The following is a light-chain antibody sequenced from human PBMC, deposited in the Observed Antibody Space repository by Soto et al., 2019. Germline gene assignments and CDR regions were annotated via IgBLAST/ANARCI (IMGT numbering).Light chain of an antibody. CDR2: DAS. CDR1: QSVSSS. V-gene: IGKV3-11*01. J-gene: IGKJ4*01. CDR3: QHRGNWPSVT. Sequence: EIVLTQSPGTLSFSPGNRATLSCRASQSVSSSLAWYQHQPGQAPRLLIYDASKRAPGIPARFSGSGSGTHFTLTISSLEPEDFAVYYCQHRGNWPSVTFGGGTKLQIK.